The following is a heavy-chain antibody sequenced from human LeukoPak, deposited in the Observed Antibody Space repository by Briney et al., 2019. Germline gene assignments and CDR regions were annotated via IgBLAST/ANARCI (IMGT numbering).Heavy chain of an antibody. CDR2: INKDSKSI. CDR1: GFTSSDSP. D-gene: IGHD6-13*01. J-gene: IGHJ4*02. V-gene: IGHV3-48*01. CDR3: ARDDTSGWYSLD. Sequence: GGSLRLSCSASGFTSSDSPMNWVRQAPGKGLQWLSYINKDSKSIYYSESVRGRFTISRDNAKNSLFLQMNSLRADDTAVYYCARDDTSGWYSLDWGQGALVTVSS.